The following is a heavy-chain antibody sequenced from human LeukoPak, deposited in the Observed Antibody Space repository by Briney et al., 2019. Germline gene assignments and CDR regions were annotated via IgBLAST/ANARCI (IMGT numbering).Heavy chain of an antibody. D-gene: IGHD3-10*01. Sequence: GSLRLSCAASGFTFSSYDMHWVRQATGKGLEWVSAIGTAGDTYYPGSVKGRFTISRENAKNSLYLQMNSLRAGDTAVYYCARGSMWFGELSFDYWGQGTLVTVSS. CDR2: IGTAGDT. CDR1: GFTFSSYD. CDR3: ARGSMWFGELSFDY. V-gene: IGHV3-13*04. J-gene: IGHJ4*02.